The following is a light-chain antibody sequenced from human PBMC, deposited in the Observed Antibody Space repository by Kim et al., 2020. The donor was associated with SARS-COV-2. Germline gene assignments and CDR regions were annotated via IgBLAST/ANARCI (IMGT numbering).Light chain of an antibody. CDR2: SNN. CDR3: AAWYDSLNGPV. V-gene: IGLV1-44*01. Sequence: QSVLTQPPSASGTPGQRVTISCSGSSSNIGSNTVNWYQQHPGTAPKLLIYSNNQRPSGVPARFSGSKSGTSASLAISGLQSEDEADYYCAAWYDSLNGPVFGGGTQLTVL. J-gene: IGLJ3*02. CDR1: SSNIGSNT.